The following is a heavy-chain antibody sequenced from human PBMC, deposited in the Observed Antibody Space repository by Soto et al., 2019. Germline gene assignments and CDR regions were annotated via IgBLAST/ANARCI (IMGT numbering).Heavy chain of an antibody. V-gene: IGHV3-23*01. Sequence: PGGSMRISFVAARYAFSSGARIRDRTATGKGLEWVSAISGSGGSTYYADSVKGRFTISRDNSKNTLYLQMNSLRAEDTAVYYCAKLPYYYYYGMDVWGQGTTVTVSS. CDR1: RYAFSSGA. CDR3: AKLPYYYYYGMDV. D-gene: IGHD2-15*01. CDR2: ISGSGGST. J-gene: IGHJ6*02.